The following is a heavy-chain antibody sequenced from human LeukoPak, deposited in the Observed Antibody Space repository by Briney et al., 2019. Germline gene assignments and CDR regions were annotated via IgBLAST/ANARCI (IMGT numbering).Heavy chain of an antibody. CDR1: GGTFSSYA. V-gene: IGHV1-69*13. CDR3: ARDPDYDSSGYNGILHHYYYGMDV. J-gene: IGHJ6*02. D-gene: IGHD3-22*01. CDR2: IIPIFGTA. Sequence: SVKVSCKASGGTFSSYAISWVRQAPGQGLEWMGGIIPIFGTANYAQKFQGRVTITADESTSTAYMELSSLRSEDTAVYYCARDPDYDSSGYNGILHHYYYGMDVWGQGTTVTVSS.